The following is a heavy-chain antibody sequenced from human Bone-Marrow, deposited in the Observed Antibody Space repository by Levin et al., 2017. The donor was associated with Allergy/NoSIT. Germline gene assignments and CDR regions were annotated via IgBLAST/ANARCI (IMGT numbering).Heavy chain of an antibody. D-gene: IGHD2-2*01. CDR1: GGSFRSTTYY. CDR3: ARLSSTSFDP. CDR2: INYSGTT. J-gene: IGHJ5*02. Sequence: SQTLSLTCTVSGGSFRSTTYYWGWIRQPPGKGLEWIGTINYSGTTYYNPSLKSRVTISVDTSNNHFSLRLNSVTAADTAVYYCARLSSTSFDPWGQGTLVTVSS. V-gene: IGHV4-39*02.